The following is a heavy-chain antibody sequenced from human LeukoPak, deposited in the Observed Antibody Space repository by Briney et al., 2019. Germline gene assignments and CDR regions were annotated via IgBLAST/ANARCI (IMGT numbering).Heavy chain of an antibody. Sequence: PSETLSLTCAVSGGSISSSNWWSWVRQPPGKGLEWIGRIFHSGTTDYKTSLKGRVTISVDTSKNQFSLRLSSVTAADTAVYYCARSIVATTSEHFDYWGQGTLVIVSS. D-gene: IGHD5-12*01. J-gene: IGHJ4*02. CDR3: ARSIVATTSEHFDY. CDR1: GGSISSSNW. CDR2: IFHSGTT. V-gene: IGHV4-4*02.